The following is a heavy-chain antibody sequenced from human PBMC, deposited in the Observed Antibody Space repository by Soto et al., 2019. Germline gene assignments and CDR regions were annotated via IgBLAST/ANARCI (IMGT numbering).Heavy chain of an antibody. CDR2: INSSSSYT. V-gene: IGHV3-11*06. J-gene: IGHJ3*02. CDR3: AKVVEQQLVRLGFDI. Sequence: GGSLRLSCAASGFTFSDYYMSWIRQAPGKGLEWISYINSSSSYTNYVDSVKGRFTVSKDNSKNTLFLQMNSLRAEDTAMYYCAKVVEQQLVRLGFDIWGQGTMVTVSS. D-gene: IGHD6-13*01. CDR1: GFTFSDYY.